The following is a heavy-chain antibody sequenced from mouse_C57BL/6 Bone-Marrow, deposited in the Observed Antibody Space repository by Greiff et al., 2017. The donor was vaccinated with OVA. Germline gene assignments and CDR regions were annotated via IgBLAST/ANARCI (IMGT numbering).Heavy chain of an antibody. CDR2: INPGSGGT. CDR1: GYAFTNYL. Sequence: VQLVESGAELVRPGTSVKVSCKASGYAFTNYLIEWVKQRPGQGLEWIGVINPGSGGTNYNEKFKGKATLTADKSSSTAYMQLSSLTSEDSAVYFCAGGEDYYGCRSWYFDVWGTGTTVTVSS. J-gene: IGHJ1*03. D-gene: IGHD1-1*01. CDR3: AGGEDYYGCRSWYFDV. V-gene: IGHV1-54*01.